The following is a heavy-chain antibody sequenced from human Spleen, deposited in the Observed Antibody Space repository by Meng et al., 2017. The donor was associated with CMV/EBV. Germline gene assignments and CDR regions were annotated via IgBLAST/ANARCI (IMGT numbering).Heavy chain of an antibody. CDR3: ARDPDFGVAKDAFDL. CDR1: GFTFSSYE. Sequence: GGSLRLSCAASGFTFSSYEMNWVRQAPGKGLEWVSYISSSSLNIFYSDSVKGRFTISRDNAKNSLYLQMNSLRAEDMAVYFCARDPDFGVAKDAFDLWGQGTVVTVSS. V-gene: IGHV3-48*03. CDR2: ISSSSLNI. J-gene: IGHJ3*01. D-gene: IGHD3-3*01.